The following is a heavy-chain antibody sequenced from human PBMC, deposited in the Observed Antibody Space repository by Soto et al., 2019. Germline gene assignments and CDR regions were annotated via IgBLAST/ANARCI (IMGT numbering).Heavy chain of an antibody. D-gene: IGHD2-2*02. CDR2: IYHSGST. V-gene: IGHV4-4*02. J-gene: IGHJ6*02. CDR1: GGSISSSNW. CDR3: ARGFLYGLNYYYYYGMDV. Sequence: QVQLQESGPGLVKPSGTLSLTCAVSGGSISSSNWWSWVRQPPGKGLEGIGEIYHSGSTNYNPSLKSRVTISVDKSKTQFSLKLSSVTAADTAVYYCARGFLYGLNYYYYYGMDVWGQGTTVTVSS.